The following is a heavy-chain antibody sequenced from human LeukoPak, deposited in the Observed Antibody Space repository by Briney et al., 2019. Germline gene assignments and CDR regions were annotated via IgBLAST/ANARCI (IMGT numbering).Heavy chain of an antibody. Sequence: SETLSLTCTVSGGSISSYYWSWIRQPPGKGLEWIGYIYYSGSTNYNPSLKSRVTISVDTSKNQFSLKLSSVTAADTAVYYCAKDLRKRFLEWSLIDYWGQGTLVTVSS. J-gene: IGHJ4*02. V-gene: IGHV4-59*12. CDR1: GGSISSYY. D-gene: IGHD3-3*01. CDR3: AKDLRKRFLEWSLIDY. CDR2: IYYSGST.